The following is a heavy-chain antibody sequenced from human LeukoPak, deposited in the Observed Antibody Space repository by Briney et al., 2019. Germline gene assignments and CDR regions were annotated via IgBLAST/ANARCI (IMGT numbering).Heavy chain of an antibody. V-gene: IGHV4-4*02. J-gene: IGHJ4*02. Sequence: SETLSLTCTVSPDSTTSNFWSWVRQPPGKGLEWIGEIHRSGSTNYNPSLQSRVTISIDRSKNQIALELSSVTAADTAVYYCAREIVGGFNPAAYWGQGTLVTVSS. CDR1: PDSTTSNF. CDR2: IHRSGST. CDR3: AREIVGGFNPAAY. D-gene: IGHD1-14*01.